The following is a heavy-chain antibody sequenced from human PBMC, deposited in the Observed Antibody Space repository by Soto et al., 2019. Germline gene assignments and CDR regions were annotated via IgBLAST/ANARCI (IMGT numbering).Heavy chain of an antibody. J-gene: IGHJ4*02. V-gene: IGHV3-23*01. CDR2: ISGSGGST. CDR3: AKDQEYSSSYPLDY. Sequence: GGSLRLSCAASGFTFSSYAMSWVRQAPGKGLEWVSAISGSGGSTYYAYSVKGRFTISRDNSKNTLYLQMNSLRAEDTAVYYCAKDQEYSSSYPLDYWGQGTLVTVSS. CDR1: GFTFSSYA. D-gene: IGHD6-6*01.